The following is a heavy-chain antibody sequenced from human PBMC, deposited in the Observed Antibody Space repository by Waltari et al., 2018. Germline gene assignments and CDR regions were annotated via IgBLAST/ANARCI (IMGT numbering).Heavy chain of an antibody. Sequence: EVQLVESGGGLVKPGGSLRLSCAASGFTFSSYSMTWVRQAPGKGLEWVSSISSSSSYIYYADSVKGRFTISRDNAKNSLYLQMNSLRAEDTAVYYCARENRGVAGPDYWGQGTLVTVSS. J-gene: IGHJ4*02. V-gene: IGHV3-21*01. D-gene: IGHD3-3*01. CDR3: ARENRGVAGPDY. CDR2: ISSSSSYI. CDR1: GFTFSSYS.